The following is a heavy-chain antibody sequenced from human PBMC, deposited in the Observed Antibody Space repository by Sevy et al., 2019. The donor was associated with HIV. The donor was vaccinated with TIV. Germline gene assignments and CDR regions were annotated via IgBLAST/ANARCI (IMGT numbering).Heavy chain of an antibody. CDR1: GFTFSSSP. Sequence: GGSLRLSCAASGFTFSSSPIHWVRQAPGKGLEWVAVISYDGSNKYYTDSVKGRFTISRDNSNNTVYLQMSSLRAEDTAVYFCARGAYCGGDCHFDFWGQGTLVTVSS. CDR2: ISYDGSNK. J-gene: IGHJ4*02. D-gene: IGHD2-21*02. V-gene: IGHV3-30-3*01. CDR3: ARGAYCGGDCHFDF.